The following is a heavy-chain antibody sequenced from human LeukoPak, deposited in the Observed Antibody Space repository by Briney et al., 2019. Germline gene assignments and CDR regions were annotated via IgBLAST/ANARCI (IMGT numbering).Heavy chain of an antibody. J-gene: IGHJ3*02. Sequence: SVKVSCKASGGTFSSYAISWVRQAPGQGLEWMGGIIPIFGTAIYAQKFQGRVTMTEDTSTDTVYMELSSLRSEDTAVYYCATVGDFWSGYAFDIWGQGTMVTASS. CDR2: IIPIFGTA. D-gene: IGHD3-3*01. V-gene: IGHV1-69*06. CDR3: ATVGDFWSGYAFDI. CDR1: GGTFSSYA.